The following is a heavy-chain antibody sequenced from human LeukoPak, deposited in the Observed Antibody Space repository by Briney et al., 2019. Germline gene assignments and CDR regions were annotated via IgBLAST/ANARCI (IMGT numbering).Heavy chain of an antibody. CDR2: IYYSGST. CDR1: GGSISSYY. V-gene: IGHV4-59*01. D-gene: IGHD2-2*01. Sequence: SETPSLTCTVSGGSISSYYWSWIRQPPGKGLEWIGYIYYSGSTNYNPSLKSRVTISVDTSKNQFSLKLSSVTAADTAVYYCARAFDLVPAALDAFDIWGQGTMVTVSS. J-gene: IGHJ3*02. CDR3: ARAFDLVPAALDAFDI.